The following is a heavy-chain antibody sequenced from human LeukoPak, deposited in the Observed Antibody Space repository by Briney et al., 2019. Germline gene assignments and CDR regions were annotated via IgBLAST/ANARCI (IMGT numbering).Heavy chain of an antibody. Sequence: SVKVSCKASGGTFSSYAISWVRQAPGQGLKWMGGIIPIFGTANYAQKFQGRVTITADESTSTAYMELSSLRSEDTAVYYCARDWYPVAAAGRSAPNYGMDVWGQGTTVTVSS. CDR3: ARDWYPVAAAGRSAPNYGMDV. J-gene: IGHJ6*02. D-gene: IGHD6-13*01. CDR1: GGTFSSYA. CDR2: IIPIFGTA. V-gene: IGHV1-69*13.